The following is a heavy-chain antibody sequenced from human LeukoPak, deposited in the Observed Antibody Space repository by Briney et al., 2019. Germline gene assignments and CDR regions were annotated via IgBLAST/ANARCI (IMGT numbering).Heavy chain of an antibody. V-gene: IGHV3-74*01. J-gene: IGHJ4*02. Sequence: GGSLRLSCAASGFAVSMYWMHWVRQAPGKGLVWVSRIDTDVSSTNYADSVKGRFTISRDNAKNTLYLQMNSLRAEDTAVYYCTRGLQGIDYWGQGTLVTVSS. CDR3: TRGLQGIDY. CDR2: IDTDVSST. CDR1: GFAVSMYW. D-gene: IGHD4-11*01.